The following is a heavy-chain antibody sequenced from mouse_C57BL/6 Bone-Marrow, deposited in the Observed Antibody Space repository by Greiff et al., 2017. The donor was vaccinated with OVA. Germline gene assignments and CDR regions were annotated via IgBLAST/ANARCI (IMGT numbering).Heavy chain of an antibody. J-gene: IGHJ3*01. D-gene: IGHD1-1*01. Sequence: VHVKQSGPELVKPGASVKISCKASGYSFTGYFMNWVKQSHGKSLEWVGRINPYNGDTFYNQKFKGKATLTVDKSSSTAHMELLSLTSEDFAVYYCARSDYYGSSSFAYWGQGTLVTVSA. CDR3: ARSDYYGSSSFAY. CDR1: GYSFTGYF. V-gene: IGHV1-37*01. CDR2: INPYNGDT.